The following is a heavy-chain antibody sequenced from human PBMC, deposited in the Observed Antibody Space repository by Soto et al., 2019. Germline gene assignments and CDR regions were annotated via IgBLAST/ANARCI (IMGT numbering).Heavy chain of an antibody. Sequence: PSETLSLTCTVSAGSIRSGDYYWTWIRQPPGKGLEWIGYIDHSGSAYYNPSLKSRATISIDTSNNQFSRKMTSVTAADTAVYYCAGELGTFYFDHWGQGTLVTSPQ. V-gene: IGHV4-30-4*01. CDR3: AGELGTFYFDH. CDR1: AGSIRSGDYY. D-gene: IGHD7-27*01. J-gene: IGHJ4*02. CDR2: IDHSGSA.